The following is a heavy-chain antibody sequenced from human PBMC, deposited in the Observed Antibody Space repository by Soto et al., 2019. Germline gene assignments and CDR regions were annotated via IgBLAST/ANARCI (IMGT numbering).Heavy chain of an antibody. CDR2: SNPSGIA. Sequence: SETLSLTCALYGGFFSGNYWTWVRQPPGKGLEWIGESNPSGIASYNPSLKRRVTMSVDPSVHPFSLRLTSVTAADTAVYFCARIVVEVAAAQGARRSYYFDSWGQGSLVTVSS. CDR3: ARIVVEVAAAQGARRSYYFDS. D-gene: IGHD2-2*01. V-gene: IGHV4-34*01. CDR1: GGFFSGNY. J-gene: IGHJ4*02.